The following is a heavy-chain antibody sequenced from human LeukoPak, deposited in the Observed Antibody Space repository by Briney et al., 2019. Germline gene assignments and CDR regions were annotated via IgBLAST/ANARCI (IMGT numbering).Heavy chain of an antibody. Sequence: ASVKVSCKASGYTFTAYYMHWVRQAPGQGLEWMGRLNPNSGAANYAQKFQGRVTVTRDTSSSTAYMELSSLRSDDTAIYFCARDIVVTATDNWFDHWGQGTLVTVSS. V-gene: IGHV1-2*06. CDR3: ARDIVVTATDNWFDH. D-gene: IGHD2-21*02. J-gene: IGHJ5*02. CDR2: LNPNSGAA. CDR1: GYTFTAYY.